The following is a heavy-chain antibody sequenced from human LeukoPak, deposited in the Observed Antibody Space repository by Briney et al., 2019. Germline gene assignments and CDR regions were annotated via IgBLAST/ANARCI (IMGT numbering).Heavy chain of an antibody. J-gene: IGHJ1*01. D-gene: IGHD6-19*01. CDR1: GGSISSYY. CDR3: ARDFEYSSGWYGYFQH. V-gene: IGHV4-59*01. CDR2: IYYSGST. Sequence: SETLSLTCTVSGGSISSYYWSWIRQPPGKGLEWIGYIYYSGSTNYNPSLKSRVTISVDTSKNQFSLKLSSVTAADTAVYYCARDFEYSSGWYGYFQHWGQGTLVTVSS.